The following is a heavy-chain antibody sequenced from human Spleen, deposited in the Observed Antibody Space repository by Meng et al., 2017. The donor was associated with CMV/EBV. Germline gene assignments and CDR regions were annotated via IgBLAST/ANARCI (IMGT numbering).Heavy chain of an antibody. V-gene: IGHV4-39*07. J-gene: IGHJ4*02. CDR3: ARGRSEYQLPLDY. D-gene: IGHD2-2*01. CDR2: MYHRGST. Sequence: SETLSLTCTVSGGSISSSSYYWGWIRQPPGKGLEWIGSMYHRGSTYYNPSLKSRVSILVDTSENQFSLRVRFVTAADTAVYYCARGRSEYQLPLDYWGQGTLVTVSS. CDR1: GGSISSSSYY.